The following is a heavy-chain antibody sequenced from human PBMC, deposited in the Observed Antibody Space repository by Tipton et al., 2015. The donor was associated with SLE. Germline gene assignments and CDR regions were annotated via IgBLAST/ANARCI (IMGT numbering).Heavy chain of an antibody. D-gene: IGHD1-26*01. CDR3: ARGEVLDY. V-gene: IGHV4-31*03. CDR2: IYYSGST. J-gene: IGHJ4*02. Sequence: TLSLTCTVSGGSISSSSYYWSWIRQPAGKGLEWIGYIYYSGSTYYNPSLKSRVTISVDTSKNQFSLKLSSVTAADTAVYYCARGEVLDYWGQGTLVTVSS. CDR1: GGSISSSSYY.